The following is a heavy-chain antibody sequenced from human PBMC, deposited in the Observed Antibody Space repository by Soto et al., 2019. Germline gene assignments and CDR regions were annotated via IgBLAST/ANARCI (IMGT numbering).Heavy chain of an antibody. J-gene: IGHJ5*02. D-gene: IGHD3-10*02. Sequence: QVQLQESGPGLVKPSQPLSIPCTVSGGSISSVGYYWSWIRQHPGKVLEWTGYIYYSGSTYYNPSLKSRVTISVDTSKNQFSLKLSAVTAADTAVYYCAIGMLDRRYNWFDPWGQGTLVTVSS. CDR3: AIGMLDRRYNWFDP. CDR1: GGSISSVGYY. V-gene: IGHV4-31*03. CDR2: IYYSGST.